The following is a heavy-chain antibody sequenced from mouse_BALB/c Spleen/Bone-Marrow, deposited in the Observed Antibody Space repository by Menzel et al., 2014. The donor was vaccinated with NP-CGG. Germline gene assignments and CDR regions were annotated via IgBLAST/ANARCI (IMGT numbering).Heavy chain of an antibody. Sequence: VKLMESGAELARPGASLKMSCRTSGYTFTSYTVHWIKQRPGQGLEWIGYINPSSNYTNYNQKFKDKATLTADKSSNTAYMQLSSLTSEDSAVYYCAGSMIIYFAMDYWGQGTSVTVSS. V-gene: IGHV1-4*01. CDR3: AGSMIIYFAMDY. CDR1: GYTFTSYT. J-gene: IGHJ4*01. CDR2: INPSSNYT. D-gene: IGHD2-3*01.